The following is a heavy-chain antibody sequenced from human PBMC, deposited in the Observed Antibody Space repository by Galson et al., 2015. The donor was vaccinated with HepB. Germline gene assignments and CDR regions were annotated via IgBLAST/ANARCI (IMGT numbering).Heavy chain of an antibody. D-gene: IGHD6-13*01. V-gene: IGHV3-23*01. CDR3: AKDFYSSSWTGVLDY. CDR2: ISGSGGST. J-gene: IGHJ4*02. CDR1: GFTFSSYA. Sequence: SLRLSCAASGFTFSSYAMSWVRQAPGKGLEWVSAISGSGGSTYYADSVKGRFTISRDNSKNTLYLQMNSLRAEDTAVYYCAKDFYSSSWTGVLDYWGQGTLVTVSS.